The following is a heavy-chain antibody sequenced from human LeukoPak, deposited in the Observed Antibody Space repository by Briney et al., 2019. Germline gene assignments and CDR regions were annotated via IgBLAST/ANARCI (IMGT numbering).Heavy chain of an antibody. Sequence: PVASVKVSCKASGYTFTSYGISWVRQAPGQGLEWMGWISAYNGNTNYAQKLQGRVTMTTDTSTSTAYMELRSLRSDDTAVYYCARVGPLRWLPTTRGYFDYWGQGTLVTVSS. D-gene: IGHD5-24*01. CDR2: ISAYNGNT. CDR1: GYTFTSYG. J-gene: IGHJ4*02. V-gene: IGHV1-18*01. CDR3: ARVGPLRWLPTTRGYFDY.